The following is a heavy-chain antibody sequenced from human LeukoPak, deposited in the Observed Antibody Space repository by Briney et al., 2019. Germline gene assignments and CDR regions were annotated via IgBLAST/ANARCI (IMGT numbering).Heavy chain of an antibody. CDR2: IYTSGST. CDR1: GGSLSSYY. J-gene: IGHJ4*02. D-gene: IGHD2-21*02. Sequence: PSETLSLTCTVSGGSLSSYYWSWIRQPAGKGLEWIGRIYTSGSTNYNPSLKSRVTMSVDTSKNHFSLKLSSVTAADTAVCYCARVAYCGSDCYSFDYWGQGTLVTVSS. V-gene: IGHV4-4*07. CDR3: ARVAYCGSDCYSFDY.